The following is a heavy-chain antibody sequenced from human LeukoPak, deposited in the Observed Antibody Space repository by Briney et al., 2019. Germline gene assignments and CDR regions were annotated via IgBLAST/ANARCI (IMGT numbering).Heavy chain of an antibody. CDR3: ARDPGLRLDF. CDR2: ISGSGGST. Sequence: GGSLRLSCAASGFTFSSYAMSWVRQAPGKGLEWVSAISGSGGSTYYADSVKGRFTISKDNSKNTPYLQMNSLRAEDTAVYFCARDPGLRLDFWGQGTLLIVSS. D-gene: IGHD3-16*01. V-gene: IGHV3-23*01. J-gene: IGHJ4*02. CDR1: GFTFSSYA.